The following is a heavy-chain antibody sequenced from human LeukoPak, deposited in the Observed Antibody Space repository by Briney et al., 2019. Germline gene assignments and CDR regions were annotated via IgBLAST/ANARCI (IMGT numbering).Heavy chain of an antibody. CDR1: GFTFSSYA. CDR3: ARRGANDFGDSAGNFAYDI. D-gene: IGHD4-17*01. J-gene: IGHJ3*02. CDR2: IKYSGHT. V-gene: IGHV4-34*08. Sequence: GSLRLPCAASGFTFSSYAMHWVRQPPGKGLEWIGEIKYSGHTNYNPSLESRVTISVDTSKKQFSLKLSSVTVADTALYFCARRGANDFGDSAGNFAYDIWGQGTMVTASS.